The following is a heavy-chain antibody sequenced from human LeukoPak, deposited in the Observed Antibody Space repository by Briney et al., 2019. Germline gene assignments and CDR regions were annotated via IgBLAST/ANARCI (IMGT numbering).Heavy chain of an antibody. CDR2: IKQGGSKK. CDR3: TRVGYIDEGIDY. V-gene: IGHV3-7*04. J-gene: IGHJ4*02. D-gene: IGHD5-24*01. Sequence: QAGGSLRLSCVASGFPFSSYWMTWVRQAPGKGLGWVANIKQGGSKKSYVDSVKGRFTISRDNAKNSLYLQMNSLRAEDTAIYYCTRVGYIDEGIDYWGQGTLVTVSS. CDR1: GFPFSSYW.